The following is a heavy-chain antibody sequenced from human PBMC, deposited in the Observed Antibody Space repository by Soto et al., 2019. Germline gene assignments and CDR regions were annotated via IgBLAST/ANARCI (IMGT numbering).Heavy chain of an antibody. J-gene: IGHJ4*02. CDR3: ARESEDLTSNFDY. Sequence: GGSLRLSCAASGFTFTRYSMNWVRQAPGKGLEWVSSISSTTNYIYYGDSMKGRFTISRDNAKNSLYLEMNSLRAEDTAVYYCARESEDLTSNFDYWGQGTPVTVSS. V-gene: IGHV3-21*06. CDR2: ISSTTNYI. CDR1: GFTFTRYS.